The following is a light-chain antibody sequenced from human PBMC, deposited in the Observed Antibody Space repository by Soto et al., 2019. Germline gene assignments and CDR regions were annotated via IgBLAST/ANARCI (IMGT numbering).Light chain of an antibody. J-gene: IGKJ1*01. CDR1: QSINIW. V-gene: IGKV1-5*03. CDR3: QQYKVYWT. CDR2: KAS. Sequence: DIEMTQSPATLSASVGDRVTITCRASQSINIWLAWYQQKPGRAPMLLIYKASTLESGVPSRFSGSGSGTEFTLTISSLQPDDFATYYCQQYKVYWTFGQGTKVDI.